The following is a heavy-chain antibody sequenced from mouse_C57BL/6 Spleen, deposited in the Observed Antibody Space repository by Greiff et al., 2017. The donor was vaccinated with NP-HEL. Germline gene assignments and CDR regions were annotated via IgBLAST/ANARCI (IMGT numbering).Heavy chain of an antibody. D-gene: IGHD2-10*01. CDR3: ARSNRLLIDY. Sequence: QVQLQQPGAELVRPGTSVKLSCKASGYAFTSYWMHWVKQRPGQGLEWIGVIDPSDSYTNYNQKFKGKATLTVDTSSSTAYLQLSSLTSEDSAVYYCARSNRLLIDYWGQGTTLTVSS. V-gene: IGHV1-59*01. CDR2: IDPSDSYT. J-gene: IGHJ2*01. CDR1: GYAFTSYW.